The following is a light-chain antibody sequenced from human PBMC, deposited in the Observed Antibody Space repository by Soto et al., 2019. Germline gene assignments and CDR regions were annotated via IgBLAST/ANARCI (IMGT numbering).Light chain of an antibody. J-gene: IGKJ1*01. CDR3: QQYNHWWT. CDR1: QSVSTN. Sequence: DIVMTQSPATLSVSPGERATLSCRASQSVSTNLVWYQQKPGQAPRLLIYSASTRATGVPGRFSGTGSGTEFTLTISSLQSEDSAVYYCQQYNHWWTFGQGTKVDIK. V-gene: IGKV3-15*01. CDR2: SAS.